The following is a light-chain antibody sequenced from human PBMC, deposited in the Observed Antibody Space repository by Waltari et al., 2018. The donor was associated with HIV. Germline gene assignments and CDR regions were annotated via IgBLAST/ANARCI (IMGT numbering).Light chain of an antibody. CDR3: QSADTSGTYDRL. CDR2: KDT. J-gene: IGLJ3*02. V-gene: IGLV3-25*03. Sequence: SYDPPPPPPLPSSPGHTAGTIGPGDALGRHYGYWYQQKAGQAPVLLIYKDTKRSSGIPERFSGSSSGSTVTLTISGAQPEDEADYYCQSADTSGTYDRLFGGGTRLTVL. CDR1: ALGRHY.